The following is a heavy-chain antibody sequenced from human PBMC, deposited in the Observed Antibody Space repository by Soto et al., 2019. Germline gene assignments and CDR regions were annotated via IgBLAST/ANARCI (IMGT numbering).Heavy chain of an antibody. J-gene: IGHJ4*02. V-gene: IGHV3-33*01. Sequence: PGESLKISCAASGFSFSRYGMHWVRQAPGKGLEWVAVIWYDGTKQYYADSVKGRFTISRDNSKNTLYLQMNSLRAEDTAVYYCARDFCGGDCYSIDYWGQGTLVTVSS. CDR2: IWYDGTKQ. CDR3: ARDFCGGDCYSIDY. CDR1: GFSFSRYG. D-gene: IGHD2-21*02.